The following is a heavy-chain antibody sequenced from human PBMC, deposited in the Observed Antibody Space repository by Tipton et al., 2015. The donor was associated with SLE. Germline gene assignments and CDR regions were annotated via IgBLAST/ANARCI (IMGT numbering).Heavy chain of an antibody. CDR3: ATGRGRDDGGIDAIDI. CDR2: MSYDGSNT. V-gene: IGHV3-30-3*01. J-gene: IGHJ3*02. Sequence: SLRLSCAASGFTLRTYAVHWVRQAPGNGLEWVAVMSYDGSNTYSADSVKGRITISRDKSKNTVYLQINSLRTEDTAVYYCATGRGRDDGGIDAIDIWGQGTVVTVSS. CDR1: GFTLRTYA. D-gene: IGHD3-16*01.